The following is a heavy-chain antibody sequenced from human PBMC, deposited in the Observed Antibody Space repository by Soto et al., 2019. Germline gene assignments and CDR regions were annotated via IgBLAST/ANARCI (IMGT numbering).Heavy chain of an antibody. CDR3: ARNGYYDFWGRYYGMDV. J-gene: IGHJ6*02. D-gene: IGHD3-3*01. Sequence: PSETLSLTCTVPGGSISSSSYYWGWIRQPPGKGLEWIGSIYYSGSTYYNPSLKSRVTISVDTSKNQFSLKLSSVTAADTAVYYCARNGYYDFWGRYYGMDVWGQGTTVTVSS. CDR2: IYYSGST. CDR1: GGSISSSSYY. V-gene: IGHV4-39*01.